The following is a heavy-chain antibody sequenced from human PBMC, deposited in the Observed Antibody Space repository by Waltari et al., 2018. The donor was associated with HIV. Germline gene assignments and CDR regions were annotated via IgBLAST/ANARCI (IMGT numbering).Heavy chain of an antibody. V-gene: IGHV3-33*01. D-gene: IGHD2-8*02. J-gene: IGHJ6*02. Sequence: QVQLVESGGGVVQPGRSLRLSCAASGFTVRNYGMHWVRQAPGKGRGWVEVVWQDGSNKYDGDSVKGRFTISRENAKNTLELQMNSLRAEDTAVYYCARDVQGYCAGERCFYGMDVWGQGTTVTVSS. CDR1: GFTVRNYG. CDR3: ARDVQGYCAGERCFYGMDV. CDR2: VWQDGSNK.